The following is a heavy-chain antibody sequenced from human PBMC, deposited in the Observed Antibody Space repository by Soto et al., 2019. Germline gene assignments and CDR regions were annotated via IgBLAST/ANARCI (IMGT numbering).Heavy chain of an antibody. CDR3: AGDPDSHYNDSHASSYP. V-gene: IGHV1-69*04. CDR2: IIPIIGII. J-gene: IGHJ5*02. D-gene: IGHD4-4*01. Sequence: PVKVSCKASGGTFSTYTITWVRQEPGQGLEWMGRIIPIIGIINYAQKFQGRVTISADKFTGTAYMELTGLRSDDTAVYYCAGDPDSHYNDSHASSYPWGQGTLVTVSS. CDR1: GGTFSTYT.